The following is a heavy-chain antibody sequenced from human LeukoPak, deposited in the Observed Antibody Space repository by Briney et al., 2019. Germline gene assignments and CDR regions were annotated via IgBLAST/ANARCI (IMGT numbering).Heavy chain of an antibody. J-gene: IGHJ4*02. D-gene: IGHD5-24*01. CDR2: ISGDAGST. CDR3: AKDIYRGLDMATRPDY. CDR1: GFTFDDYA. V-gene: IGHV3-43*02. Sequence: GGSLRLSCAASGFTFDDYAMHWVRQAPGKGLEWVSLISGDAGSTYYADSVKGRFTISRDDSKNSLYLQMNSLRAEDTAFYYCAKDIYRGLDMATRPDYWGQGTLVTVSS.